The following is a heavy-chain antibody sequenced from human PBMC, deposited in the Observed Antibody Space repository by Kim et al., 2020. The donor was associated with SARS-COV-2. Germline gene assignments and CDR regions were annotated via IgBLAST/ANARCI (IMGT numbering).Heavy chain of an antibody. V-gene: IGHV4-39*01. CDR1: GGSISSSSYY. J-gene: IGHJ4*02. D-gene: IGHD5-12*01. CDR2: IYYSGST. Sequence: SETLSLTCTVSGGSISSSSYYWGWIRQPPGKGLEWIGSIYYSGSTYSNPSLKSRVTISVDTSQNQFSLKLSSVTAAVTAAYYGARHVPQWLRFGGYFDYWGQGTLVTVSS. CDR3: ARHVPQWLRFGGYFDY.